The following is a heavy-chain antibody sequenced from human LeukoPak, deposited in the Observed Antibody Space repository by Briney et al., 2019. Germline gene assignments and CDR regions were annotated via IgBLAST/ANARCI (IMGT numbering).Heavy chain of an antibody. J-gene: IGHJ4*02. CDR2: ISWNSGSI. CDR3: ARDSGHYFDY. Sequence: GGSLRLSCAASGFTFDDYAMHWVRQAPGKGLEWVSGISWNSGSIGYADSVKGRFTISRDNSKNTLYLQMNSLRAEDTAVYYCARDSGHYFDYWGQGTLVTVSS. V-gene: IGHV3-9*01. CDR1: GFTFDDYA.